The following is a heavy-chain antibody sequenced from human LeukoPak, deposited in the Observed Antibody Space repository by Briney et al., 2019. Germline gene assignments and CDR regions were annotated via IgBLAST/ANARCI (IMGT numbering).Heavy chain of an antibody. CDR3: ARNDAPSYGMDV. CDR2: INHSGST. J-gene: IGHJ6*02. CDR1: GGSFSGYY. D-gene: IGHD1-1*01. Sequence: SETLSLTCAVYGGSFSGYYWSWIRQPPGKGLEWIGEINHSGSTNYNPSLKSRVTISVDTSKNQFSLKLSSVTAADTAVYYCARNDAPSYGMDVWGQGTTVTVSS. V-gene: IGHV4-34*01.